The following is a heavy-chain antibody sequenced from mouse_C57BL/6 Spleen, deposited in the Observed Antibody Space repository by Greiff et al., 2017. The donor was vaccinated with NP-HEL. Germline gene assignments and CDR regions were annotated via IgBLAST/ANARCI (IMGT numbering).Heavy chain of an antibody. D-gene: IGHD1-1*01. CDR3: TRPFYYGSSYDWYFDV. J-gene: IGHJ1*03. Sequence: EVQLVESGAELVRPGASVKLSCTASGFNIKDDYMHWVKQRPEQGLEWIGWIDPENGDTEYASKFQGKATITADTSSNTAYLQLSSLTSEDTAVYYCTRPFYYGSSYDWYFDVWGTGTTVTVSS. V-gene: IGHV14-4*01. CDR1: GFNIKDDY. CDR2: IDPENGDT.